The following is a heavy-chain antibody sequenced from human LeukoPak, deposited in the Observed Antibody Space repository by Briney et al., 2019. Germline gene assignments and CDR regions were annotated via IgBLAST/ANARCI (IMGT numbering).Heavy chain of an antibody. CDR3: AGESKGTYFDY. V-gene: IGHV3-30*04. Sequence: GGSLRLSCAASGFIFSNHAMHWVRQAPGKGLEWVAVISYDGSNKYYADSVKGRFTISRDNSKNTLYLQMNSLRAEDTAVYYCAGESKGTYFDYWGQGTLVTVSS. CDR2: ISYDGSNK. D-gene: IGHD3-16*01. J-gene: IGHJ4*02. CDR1: GFIFSNHA.